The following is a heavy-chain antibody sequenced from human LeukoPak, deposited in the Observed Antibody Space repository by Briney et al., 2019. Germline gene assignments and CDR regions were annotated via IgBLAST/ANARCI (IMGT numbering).Heavy chain of an antibody. J-gene: IGHJ4*02. CDR3: ARGFSDGGNSGTFDY. CDR2: MNPNSGNT. CDR1: GGTFSSYT. D-gene: IGHD4-23*01. V-gene: IGHV1-8*03. Sequence: ASVKVSCKASGGTFSSYTISWVRQAPGQGLEWLGWMNPNSGNTGYAQKFQGRVTITRNTSISTAYMELSSLRSEDTAVYYCARGFSDGGNSGTFDYWGQGTLVTVSS.